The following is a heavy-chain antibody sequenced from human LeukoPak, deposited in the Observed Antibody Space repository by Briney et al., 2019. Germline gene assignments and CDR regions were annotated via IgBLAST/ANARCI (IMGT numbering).Heavy chain of an antibody. CDR2: IVVGSGNT. CDR1: GFTFTSSA. CDR3: ARDQITIFGVVNLYNWFDP. D-gene: IGHD3-3*01. J-gene: IGHJ5*02. V-gene: IGHV1-58*01. Sequence: ASVKVSCKASGFTFTSSAVQWVRQARGQRLEWIGWIVVGSGNTNYAQKFQERVTITRDMSTSTAYMELSSLRSEDTAVYYCARDQITIFGVVNLYNWFDPWGQGTLVTVSS.